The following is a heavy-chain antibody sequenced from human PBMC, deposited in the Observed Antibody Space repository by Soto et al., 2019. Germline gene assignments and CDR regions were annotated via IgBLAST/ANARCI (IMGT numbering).Heavy chain of an antibody. D-gene: IGHD6-13*01. CDR1: GDSFTSYA. V-gene: IGHV7-4-1*01. CDR2: INTNTGNP. CDR3: ASADGSSWYSDAFDI. Sequence: GASVKVSCKASGDSFTSYAMNWVRQAPGQGLEWMGWINTNTGNPTYAQGFTGRFVFSLDTSVSTAYLQICSLKAEDTAVYYCASADGSSWYSDAFDIWGQGTMVTVSS. J-gene: IGHJ3*02.